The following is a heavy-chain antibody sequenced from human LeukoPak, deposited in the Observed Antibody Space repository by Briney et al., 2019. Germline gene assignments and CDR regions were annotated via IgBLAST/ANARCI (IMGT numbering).Heavy chain of an antibody. CDR2: IYYSGST. J-gene: IGHJ4*02. CDR3: AREGSWRPFDY. Sequence: SETLSLTCTVSGGSISSDNYYWRWIRQPPGKGLEWIGYIYYSGSTYYNPSLKSRVTISVDTSKNQFSLKLSSVTAADTAVYYCAREGSWRPFDYWGQGTLVTVSS. CDR1: GGSISSDNYY. V-gene: IGHV4-30-4*08. D-gene: IGHD6-13*01.